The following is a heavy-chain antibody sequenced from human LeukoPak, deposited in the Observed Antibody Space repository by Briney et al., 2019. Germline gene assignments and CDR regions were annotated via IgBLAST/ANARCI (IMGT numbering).Heavy chain of an antibody. D-gene: IGHD3-22*01. J-gene: IGHJ5*02. V-gene: IGHV1-18*01. CDR1: GYTFTSYG. CDR2: ISAYNGNT. CDR3: AWTYHDSSGQPNWFDP. Sequence: ASVKVSCKASGYTFTSYGISWVRQAPGQGLEWMGWISAYNGNTKYAQKLQGRVTLTTDTSTSTAYMELRSLRSDDTAVYYCAWTYHDSSGQPNWFDPWGQGTLVTVSS.